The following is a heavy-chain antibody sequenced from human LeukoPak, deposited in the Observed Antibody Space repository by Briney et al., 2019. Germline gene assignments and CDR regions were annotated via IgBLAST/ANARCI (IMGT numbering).Heavy chain of an antibody. CDR3: AKDFFRDYSGISVPFAY. CDR1: GFTFSDYA. CDR2: ISGSGDRT. Sequence: GGSLRLSCAASGFTFSDYAISWVRQAPGKGLEWVSTISGSGDRTYYADSVKGRFTISRDNSKNTLFLQMNSLRAEDTALYYCAKDFFRDYSGISVPFAYWGQGSLVSVSS. D-gene: IGHD4-23*01. J-gene: IGHJ4*02. V-gene: IGHV3-23*01.